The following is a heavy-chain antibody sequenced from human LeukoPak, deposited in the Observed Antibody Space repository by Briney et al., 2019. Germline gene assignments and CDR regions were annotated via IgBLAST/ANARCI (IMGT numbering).Heavy chain of an antibody. Sequence: GGSLRLSCAASGFTVSTNYMSWVRQAPGKGLEWVSFIYSGGRTDYADSVKGRFTISRDSSKNTLYLQMNSLRSEDTAVYYCARDPYSGAYSEGYYYYYMDVWGTGTTVTVSS. CDR3: ARDPYSGAYSEGYYYYYMDV. CDR1: GFTVSTNY. D-gene: IGHD1-26*01. J-gene: IGHJ6*03. V-gene: IGHV3-53*05. CDR2: IYSGGRT.